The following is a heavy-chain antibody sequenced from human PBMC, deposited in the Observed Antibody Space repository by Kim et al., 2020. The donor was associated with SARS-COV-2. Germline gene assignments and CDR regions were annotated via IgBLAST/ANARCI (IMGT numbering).Heavy chain of an antibody. CDR2: ISSSSSYI. J-gene: IGHJ4*02. V-gene: IGHV3-21*04. Sequence: GGSLRLSCAASGFTFSSYSMNWVRQAPGKGLEWVSSISSSSSYIYYADSVKGRFTISRDNAKNSLYLQMNSLRAEDTAVYYCARDSIGGYDEEGIAVAAPNGRNDYWGQGTLVTVSS. CDR1: GFTFSSYS. CDR3: ARDSIGGYDEEGIAVAAPNGRNDY. D-gene: IGHD6-19*01.